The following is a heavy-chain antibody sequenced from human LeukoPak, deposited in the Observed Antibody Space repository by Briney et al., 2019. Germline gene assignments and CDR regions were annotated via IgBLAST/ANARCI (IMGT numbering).Heavy chain of an antibody. J-gene: IGHJ4*02. Sequence: SVKVSCKASGGTFSSYAISWVRQAPGQGLEWMGGIIPIFGTANYAQKFQGRVTITTDESTSTAYMKLSSLRSEDTAVYYCARVGYREYYFDYWGQGTLVTVSS. CDR1: GGTFSSYA. D-gene: IGHD3-16*02. CDR3: ARVGYREYYFDY. V-gene: IGHV1-69*05. CDR2: IIPIFGTA.